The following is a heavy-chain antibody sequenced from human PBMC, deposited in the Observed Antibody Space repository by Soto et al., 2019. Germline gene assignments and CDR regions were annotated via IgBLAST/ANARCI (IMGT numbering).Heavy chain of an antibody. CDR2: IYSGGST. Sequence: EVQLVESGGGLVQPGGSLRLSCAASGLTVSSHYMSWVRQAPGKGLEWVSVIYSGGSTYYADSVKGRFTISRHDSKNTLYLQMNSLRGEDTAVYYCETVPEYSGYDFAYWGQGTLVTVSS. D-gene: IGHD5-12*01. V-gene: IGHV3-53*04. J-gene: IGHJ4*02. CDR1: GLTVSSHY. CDR3: ETVPEYSGYDFAY.